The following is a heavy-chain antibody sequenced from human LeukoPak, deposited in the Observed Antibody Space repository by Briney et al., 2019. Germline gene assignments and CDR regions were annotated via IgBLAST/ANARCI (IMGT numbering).Heavy chain of an antibody. CDR3: ARAFGLTDY. CDR1: GFSFGSLA. Sequence: PGGSLRLSCAASGFSFGSLAMNWVRQAPGKGLEWVASIRSSSSSIYYADAVKGRFTISRDNAKNSLYLQMNSLRAEDTAVYYCARAFGLTDYWGQGTLVTVSS. J-gene: IGHJ4*02. V-gene: IGHV3-21*06. CDR2: IRSSSSSI. D-gene: IGHD3/OR15-3a*01.